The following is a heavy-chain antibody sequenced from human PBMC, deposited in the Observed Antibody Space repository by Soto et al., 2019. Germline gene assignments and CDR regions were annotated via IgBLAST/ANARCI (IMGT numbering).Heavy chain of an antibody. CDR2: IDNAGTDS. J-gene: IGHJ6*04. CDR3: ARGWFGLDV. D-gene: IGHD3-10*01. CDR1: GFTLSGRS. V-gene: IGHV3-74*01. Sequence: EVQLVESGGGLVQPGGSLRLSCAASGFTLSGRSMHWVRQAPGKGLVWVSGIDNAGTDSTYADSVKGRFTSSRDNAKNMLYLQMNSLRVEDTAVCYCARGWFGLDVWGKGTTVTVSS.